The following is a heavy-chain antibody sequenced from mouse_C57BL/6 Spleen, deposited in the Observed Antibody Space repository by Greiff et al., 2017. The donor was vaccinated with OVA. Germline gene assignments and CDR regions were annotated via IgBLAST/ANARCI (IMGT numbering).Heavy chain of an antibody. Sequence: VQLQQSGPELVKPGASVKMSCKASGYTFTDYNMHWVKQSHGKSLEWIGYINPNNGGTSYNQKFKGKATLTVNKASSTAYMELRSLTSEDSAVDSCARAGYYYGSSPYFDYWGQGTTLTVSS. D-gene: IGHD1-1*01. CDR1: GYTFTDYN. CDR3: ARAGYYYGSSPYFDY. V-gene: IGHV1-22*01. J-gene: IGHJ2*01. CDR2: INPNNGGT.